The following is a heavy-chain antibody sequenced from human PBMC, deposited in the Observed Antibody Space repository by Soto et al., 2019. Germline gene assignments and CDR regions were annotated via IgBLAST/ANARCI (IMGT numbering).Heavy chain of an antibody. Sequence: GGSLRLSCAASGFTFSSYWMSWVRQAPGKGLEWVANIKQDGSEKYYVDSVKGRFTISRDNAKNSLYLQMNRLRAEDTAVYYCARDHAVAVHYYYYGMDVWGQGTTVTVSS. CDR2: IKQDGSEK. V-gene: IGHV3-7*01. J-gene: IGHJ6*02. D-gene: IGHD2-15*01. CDR3: ARDHAVAVHYYYYGMDV. CDR1: GFTFSSYW.